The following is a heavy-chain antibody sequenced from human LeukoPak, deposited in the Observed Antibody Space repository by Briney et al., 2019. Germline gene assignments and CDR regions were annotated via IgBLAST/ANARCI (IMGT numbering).Heavy chain of an antibody. J-gene: IGHJ5*02. V-gene: IGHV3-9*01. CDR2: ISWNSGSI. CDR3: AKVRSSWYFRYGFDP. CDR1: GFTFDDYA. D-gene: IGHD6-13*01. Sequence: PGGSLRLSCAASGFTFDDYAMHWVRQAPGKGLEWVSGISWNSGSIGYANSVKGRFTISRDNAKNSLYLQMNSLRAEDTALYYCAKVRSSWYFRYGFDPWGQGTLVTVSS.